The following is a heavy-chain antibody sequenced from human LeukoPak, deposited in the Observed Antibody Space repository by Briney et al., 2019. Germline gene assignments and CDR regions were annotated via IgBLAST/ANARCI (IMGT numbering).Heavy chain of an antibody. CDR2: ISWNSGSI. D-gene: IGHD3-9*01. Sequence: HSGGSLRLSCAASGFTFDDYAMHWVRQAPGKGLEWVSGISWNSGSIGYADSVKGRFTISRDNAKNSLYLQMNSLRAEDTALYYCAKERYSGFDYWGQGTLVTVSS. CDR3: AKERYSGFDY. CDR1: GFTFDDYA. J-gene: IGHJ4*02. V-gene: IGHV3-9*01.